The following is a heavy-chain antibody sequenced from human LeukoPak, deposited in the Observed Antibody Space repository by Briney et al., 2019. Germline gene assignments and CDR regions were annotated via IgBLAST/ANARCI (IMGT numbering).Heavy chain of an antibody. D-gene: IGHD3-9*01. Sequence: ASVKVSCKASGYTFTGYYMHWVRQAPGQGLEWMGWINPNSGGTNYAQKFQGRVTMTRDTSISTAYMELSRLRSDDTAVYYCARPYFDWSNLRDHWFDPWGQGTLVTVSS. V-gene: IGHV1-2*02. J-gene: IGHJ5*02. CDR2: INPNSGGT. CDR1: GYTFTGYY. CDR3: ARPYFDWSNLRDHWFDP.